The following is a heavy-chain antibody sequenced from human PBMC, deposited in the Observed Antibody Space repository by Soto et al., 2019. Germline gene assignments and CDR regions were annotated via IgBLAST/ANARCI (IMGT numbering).Heavy chain of an antibody. J-gene: IGHJ5*02. CDR3: ARQGVAVAAQDWLDP. V-gene: IGHV4-39*01. CDR2: IYYSGST. D-gene: IGHD6-19*01. Sequence: SETLSLTCTVSGGSISISSYYLGWIRQPPGKGLEWIGSIYYSGSTYYNPSLKSRVTISVDTSKNQFSLKLSSVNAADTDVYYCARQGVAVAAQDWLDPWGQGPLVTVFS. CDR1: GGSISISSYY.